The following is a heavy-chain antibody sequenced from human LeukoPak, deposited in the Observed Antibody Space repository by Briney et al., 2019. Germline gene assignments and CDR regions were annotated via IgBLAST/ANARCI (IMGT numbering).Heavy chain of an antibody. Sequence: SETLSLTCTVSGGSISSSSYYWGWVRQPPGKGLEWVASFYYTGSTYYNPSLNSPATLSVDTSKKQFSLKVNSVTATDTAVYYCARIRVSGTFGKDLQWLSGFDPWGQGTLVTVSS. V-gene: IGHV4-39*01. CDR1: GGSISSSSYY. D-gene: IGHD3-3*01. CDR3: ARIRVSGTFGKDLQWLSGFDP. J-gene: IGHJ5*02. CDR2: FYYTGST.